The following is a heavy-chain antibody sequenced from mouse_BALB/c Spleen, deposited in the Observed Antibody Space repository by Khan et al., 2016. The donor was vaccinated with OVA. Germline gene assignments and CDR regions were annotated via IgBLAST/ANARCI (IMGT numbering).Heavy chain of an antibody. V-gene: IGHV1-7*01. Sequence: VQLQQSGAELAKPGASVKMSCKASGYTFTSYWMHWVKQRPGQGLEWIGYINPSSGYTEYNQNFKDKATLTADTSSSTAYMQLSSLTSEDSAVYYCARHRFDYWGQGTTLTVSS. CDR1: GYTFTSYW. CDR3: ARHRFDY. CDR2: INPSSGYT. J-gene: IGHJ2*01.